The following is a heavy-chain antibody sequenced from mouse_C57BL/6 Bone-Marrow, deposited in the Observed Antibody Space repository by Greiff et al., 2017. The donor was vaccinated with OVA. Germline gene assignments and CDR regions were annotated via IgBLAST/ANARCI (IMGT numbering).Heavy chain of an antibody. J-gene: IGHJ2*01. D-gene: IGHD1-1*01. Sequence: QVQLQQPGAELVKPGASVKLSCKASGYTFTSYWMHWVKHRPGQGLEWIGMIHPNSGSTNYNEKFKSKATLTVDKSSSTAYMQLSSLTSEDSAVYYCARWDYGSSNYFDYWGQGTTLTVSS. CDR3: ARWDYGSSNYFDY. CDR2: IHPNSGST. CDR1: GYTFTSYW. V-gene: IGHV1-64*01.